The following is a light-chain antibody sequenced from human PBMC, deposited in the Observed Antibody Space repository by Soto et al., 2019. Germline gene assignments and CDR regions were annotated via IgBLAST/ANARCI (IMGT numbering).Light chain of an antibody. V-gene: IGKV1-39*01. CDR3: QQSHNMPFT. J-gene: IGKJ3*01. CDR1: QSITNY. Sequence: DIQMTQSPSSLSASVGDRVTITCRASQSITNYLNWYQHKPGKAPKLLVYAASSLQSGVPSRFSGSGSGTDFTLTISSLQPEDFATYFCQQSHNMPFTFGPGTKVVIK. CDR2: AAS.